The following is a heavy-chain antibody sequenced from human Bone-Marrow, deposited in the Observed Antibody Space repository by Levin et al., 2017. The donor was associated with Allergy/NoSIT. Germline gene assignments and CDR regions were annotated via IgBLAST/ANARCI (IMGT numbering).Heavy chain of an antibody. CDR2: ISANGANT. D-gene: IGHD1-1*01. J-gene: IGHJ4*02. CDR1: GFTFSNHV. V-gene: IGHV3-23*01. CDR3: ATNDVSWNNWYAAY. Sequence: GGSLRLSCAASGFTFSNHVMHWVRQAPREGLEWVSSISANGANTYYADSVKGRFTISRDNSKNTLYLQMSSLRAEDTAVYYSATNDVSWNNWYAAYWGRGTLVTVSS.